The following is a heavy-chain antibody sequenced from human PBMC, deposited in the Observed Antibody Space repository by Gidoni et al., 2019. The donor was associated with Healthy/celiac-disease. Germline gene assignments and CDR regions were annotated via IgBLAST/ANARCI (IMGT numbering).Heavy chain of an antibody. J-gene: IGHJ6*02. D-gene: IGHD6-13*01. CDR1: GDSVSSNSAA. CDR3: ARELAAAGTRYYYYYGMDV. V-gene: IGHV6-1*01. CDR2: TYYRSKWYN. Sequence: QVQLQQSGPGLVKPSQTLSLTCAISGDSVSSNSAAWNWIRQSPSRGLEWLGRTYYRSKWYNDYAVSVKSRITINPDTSKNQFSLQLNSVTPEDTAVYYCARELAAAGTRYYYYYGMDVWGQGTTVTVSS.